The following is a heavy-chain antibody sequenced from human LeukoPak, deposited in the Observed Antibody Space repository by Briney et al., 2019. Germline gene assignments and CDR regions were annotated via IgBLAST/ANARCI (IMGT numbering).Heavy chain of an antibody. D-gene: IGHD6-13*01. V-gene: IGHV3-74*01. CDR2: INSDESST. CDR3: TRGNLAAGGAFDI. Sequence: GGSLRLSCAASGFTFSSYWMHWVRQGPEKGLVWVSRINSDESSTSHADSVKGRFTVSRDNAKNTLYLQMSSLRAEDTAVYYCTRGNLAAGGAFDIWGQGTMVTVSS. CDR1: GFTFSSYW. J-gene: IGHJ3*02.